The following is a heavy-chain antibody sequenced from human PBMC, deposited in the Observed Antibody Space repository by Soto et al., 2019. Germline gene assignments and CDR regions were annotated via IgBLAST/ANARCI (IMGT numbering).Heavy chain of an antibody. CDR1: GGTFSSYA. V-gene: IGHV1-69*01. CDR2: IIPIFGTA. D-gene: IGHD2-15*01. Sequence: QVQLVQSGAEVKKPGSSVKVSCKASGGTFSSYAISWVRQAPGQGLEWMGGIIPIFGTANYQQKVQGRVTMTADESTSTAYMELSSLRSEATAVYYCAISLSGSCCASNYCMDVWGQGTTVTVSS. J-gene: IGHJ6*02. CDR3: AISLSGSCCASNYCMDV.